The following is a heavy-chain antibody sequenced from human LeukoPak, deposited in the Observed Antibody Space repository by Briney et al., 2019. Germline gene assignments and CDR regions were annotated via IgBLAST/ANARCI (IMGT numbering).Heavy chain of an antibody. CDR3: ATVSQCSGGSCYSVDFDY. V-gene: IGHV3-21*01. J-gene: IGHJ4*02. Sequence: GSLRLSCAASGFTFSSYSMNWVRQAPGKGLEWVSSISSSSSYIYYADSVKGRFTISRDNAKNSLYLQMNSLRAEDTAVYYCATVSQCSGGSCYSVDFDYWGQGTLVTVSS. D-gene: IGHD2-15*01. CDR2: ISSSSSYI. CDR1: GFTFSSYS.